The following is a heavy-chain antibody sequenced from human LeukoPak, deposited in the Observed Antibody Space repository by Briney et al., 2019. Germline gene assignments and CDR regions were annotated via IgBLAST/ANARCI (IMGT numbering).Heavy chain of an antibody. J-gene: IGHJ4*02. CDR3: AKDLVRYSSGWPRYDC. V-gene: IGHV3-30*02. CDR1: GFTFSSYG. CDR2: IRYDGSNK. D-gene: IGHD6-19*01. Sequence: GGPLRLSCAASGFTFSSYGMHWVRQAPGKGLEWVAFIRYDGSNKYYADSVKGRFTISRDNSKNTLYLQMNSLRAEDTAVYYCAKDLVRYSSGWPRYDCWGQGTLVTVSS.